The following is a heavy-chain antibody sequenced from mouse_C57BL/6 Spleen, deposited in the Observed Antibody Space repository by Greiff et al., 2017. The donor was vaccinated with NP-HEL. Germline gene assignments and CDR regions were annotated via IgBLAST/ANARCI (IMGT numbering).Heavy chain of an antibody. CDR1: GYTFTSYW. V-gene: IGHV1-52*01. CDR3: ARGGSYLSWFAY. J-gene: IGHJ3*01. Sequence: QVQLQQPGAELVRPGSSVKLSCKASGYTFTSYWLHWVKQRPIQGLEWIGNIDPSDRETHYNQKFKDKATLTVDKSSSTAYMQLSSLTSEDSAVYYCARGGSYLSWFAYWGQGTLVTVSA. D-gene: IGHD1-1*02. CDR2: IDPSDRET.